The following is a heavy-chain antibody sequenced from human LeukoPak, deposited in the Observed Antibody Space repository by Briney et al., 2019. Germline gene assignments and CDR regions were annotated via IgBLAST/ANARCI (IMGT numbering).Heavy chain of an antibody. J-gene: IGHJ4*02. D-gene: IGHD5-24*01. CDR2: ISYDGSNK. CDR3: ARAGDGYNYDY. CDR1: GFTFSRYA. Sequence: GRSLRLSCAASGFTFSRYAMHWVRHAPGTGLEGVAVISYDGSNKYYADSVKGRFTISRDNSKNTLYLQMNSLRAEDTAVYYCARAGDGYNYDYWGQGTLVTVSS. V-gene: IGHV3-30*04.